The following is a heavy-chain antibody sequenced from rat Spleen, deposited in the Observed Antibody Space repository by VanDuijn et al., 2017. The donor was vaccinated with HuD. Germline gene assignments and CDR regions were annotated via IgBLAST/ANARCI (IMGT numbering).Heavy chain of an antibody. CDR2: IDYSGTT. V-gene: IGHV3-1*01. Sequence: EVQLQESGPGLVKPSQSLSLTCSVTGYSITSNFWGWIRKFPGNKMEWMGYIDYSGTTSYNPSLKSRVSITRDTSKNQFFLHLNSVTTEDTATYYCARLGTAIGNWFAYWGQGTLVTVSS. D-gene: IGHD1-2*01. CDR3: ARLGTAIGNWFAY. CDR1: GYSITSNF. J-gene: IGHJ3*01.